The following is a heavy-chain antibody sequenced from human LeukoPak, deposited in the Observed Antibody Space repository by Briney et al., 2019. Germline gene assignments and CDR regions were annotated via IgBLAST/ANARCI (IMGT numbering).Heavy chain of an antibody. J-gene: IGHJ5*02. V-gene: IGHV1-69*05. D-gene: IGHD3-22*01. CDR3: AREKPYSYDSSGYFNWFDP. CDR2: IIPIFGTA. Sequence: SVKVSCKASGGTFSSYAISWVRQAPGQGLEWMGGIIPIFGTANYAQKFQGRVTITTDESTSTAYMELSSLRSEDTAVYYCAREKPYSYDSSGYFNWFDPWGQGTLVTVSS. CDR1: GGTFSSYA.